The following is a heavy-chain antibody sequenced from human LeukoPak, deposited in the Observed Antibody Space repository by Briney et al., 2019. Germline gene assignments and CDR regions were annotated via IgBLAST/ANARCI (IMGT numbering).Heavy chain of an antibody. Sequence: ASVKVSCKASVYTLTRYAINWLRQAPGQGLEWMGWINTNTGNPTYAQGFTGRFVFSLDTSVSTAYLQIFSLNVEDTAVYYCTRDTFTDGSSTFDIWGQGTMVTVSS. CDR2: INTNTGNP. D-gene: IGHD3-16*01. V-gene: IGHV7-4-1*01. J-gene: IGHJ3*02. CDR3: TRDTFTDGSSTFDI. CDR1: VYTLTRYA.